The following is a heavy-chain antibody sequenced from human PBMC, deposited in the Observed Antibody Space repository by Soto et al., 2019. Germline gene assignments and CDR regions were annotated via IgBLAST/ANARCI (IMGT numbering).Heavy chain of an antibody. CDR3: AKHDFWTLYNTGLDS. CDR2: ISGSGGDT. D-gene: IGHD3-3*01. Sequence: EVQLLESGGGLVQPGGSLRLACSASGFTFTSYAMSWVRQAPGKGLEWVSGISGSGGDTKSADSVKGRFTISRDNFKNMLYLQMNSVRAEDTAVYYCAKHDFWTLYNTGLDSWGQVTLVTVSS. J-gene: IGHJ4*02. V-gene: IGHV3-23*01. CDR1: GFTFTSYA.